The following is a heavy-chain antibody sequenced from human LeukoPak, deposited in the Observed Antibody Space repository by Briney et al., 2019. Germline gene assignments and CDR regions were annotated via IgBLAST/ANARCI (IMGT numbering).Heavy chain of an antibody. J-gene: IGHJ4*02. D-gene: IGHD1-26*01. CDR3: AKGRYRGSYYSSCDY. Sequence: GGSLRLSCAASGFTFSSYAMSWVRQAPGKGLEWVSAISGSGGSTFYADSVKGRFTISRDNSKNTLYLQMNSLRAEDTAVYYCAKGRYRGSYYSSCDYWGQGTLVTVSS. CDR1: GFTFSSYA. V-gene: IGHV3-23*01. CDR2: ISGSGGST.